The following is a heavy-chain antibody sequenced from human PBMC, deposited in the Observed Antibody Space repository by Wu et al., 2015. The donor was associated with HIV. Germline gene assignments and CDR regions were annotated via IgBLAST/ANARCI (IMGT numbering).Heavy chain of an antibody. Sequence: QVQLVQSGAEVKKPGASVKVSCKASGYTFTGYYMHWVRQAPGQGLEWMGWINPNSGGTNYAQKFQGRVTMTRDTSISTAYMELSRLRSDDTAVYYCARDLGYCSGGSCYHHYMDVWGKGTTVTVSS. CDR1: GYTFTGYY. CDR2: INPNSGGT. J-gene: IGHJ6*03. CDR3: ARDLGYCSGGSCYHHYMDV. V-gene: IGHV1-2*02. D-gene: IGHD2-15*01.